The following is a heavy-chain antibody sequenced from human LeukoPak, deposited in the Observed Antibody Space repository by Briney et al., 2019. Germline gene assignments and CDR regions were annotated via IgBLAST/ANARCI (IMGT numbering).Heavy chain of an antibody. CDR2: IYYSGST. CDR1: DDSISDYY. Sequence: SETLSLTCTVSDDSISDYYRGWIRQPPGKGLEWIGYIYYSGSTNYNPSLKSRVTISVDTSKNQFSLKLSSVTAADTAVYYCARGNKDFDYWGQGTLVTVSS. D-gene: IGHD2/OR15-2a*01. J-gene: IGHJ4*02. V-gene: IGHV4-59*01. CDR3: ARGNKDFDY.